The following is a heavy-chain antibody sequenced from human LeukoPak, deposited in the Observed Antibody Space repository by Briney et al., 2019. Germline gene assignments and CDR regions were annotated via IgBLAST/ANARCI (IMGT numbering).Heavy chain of an antibody. D-gene: IGHD5-18*01. CDR1: GLTVSSNY. Sequence: GGSLRLSCAASGLTVSSNYMSWVRQAPGKWLEWVSVIYTGGSTYYADSVKGRFTISRDNSKNTLYLQMNSLRAEDTAVYYCAKERDTALDYWGQGTLVTVSS. CDR2: IYTGGST. CDR3: AKERDTALDY. V-gene: IGHV3-53*01. J-gene: IGHJ4*02.